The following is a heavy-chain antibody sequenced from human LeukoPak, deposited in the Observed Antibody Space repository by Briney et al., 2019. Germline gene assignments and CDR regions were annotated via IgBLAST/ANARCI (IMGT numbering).Heavy chain of an antibody. Sequence: TSETLSLTCTVSGGSIRSSYYYWGWIRQPPGKGLEWIGSIYDSGSTYYNPSLKSRVTISVDTSKNQFSLKLNSVTAADTAVYYCAREVAGFDYWGQGTLVTVSS. CDR2: IYDSGST. CDR3: AREVAGFDY. CDR1: GGSIRSSYYY. J-gene: IGHJ4*02. V-gene: IGHV4-39*01. D-gene: IGHD6-19*01.